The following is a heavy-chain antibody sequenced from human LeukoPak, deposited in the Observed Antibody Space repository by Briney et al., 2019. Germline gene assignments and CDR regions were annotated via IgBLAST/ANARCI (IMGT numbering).Heavy chain of an antibody. CDR2: IYAGGST. J-gene: IGHJ4*02. CDR3: ASYSSSSRRDY. V-gene: IGHV3-53*01. D-gene: IGHD6-6*01. CDR1: GLTVSSNY. Sequence: GGSLRLSCAASGLTVSSNYMSWVRQAPGKGLEWVSAIYAGGSTYYVDSVKGRFTLSRDNSKNTLYLQMNSLRAEDTAVYYCASYSSSSRRDYWGQGTLVTVSS.